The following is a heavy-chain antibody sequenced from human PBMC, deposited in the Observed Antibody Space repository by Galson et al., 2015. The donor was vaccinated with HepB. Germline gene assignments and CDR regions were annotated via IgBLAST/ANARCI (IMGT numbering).Heavy chain of an antibody. CDR3: AKDLFQPPHSVVATIEDYYYGMDV. D-gene: IGHD5-12*01. Sequence: SLRLSCAASGFTFSSYAMSWVRQAPGKGLEWVSAISGSGGSTYYADSVKGRFTISRDNSKNTLYLQMNSLRAEDTAVYYCAKDLFQPPHSVVATIEDYYYGMDVWGQGTTVTVSS. CDR1: GFTFSSYA. CDR2: ISGSGGST. V-gene: IGHV3-23*01. J-gene: IGHJ6*02.